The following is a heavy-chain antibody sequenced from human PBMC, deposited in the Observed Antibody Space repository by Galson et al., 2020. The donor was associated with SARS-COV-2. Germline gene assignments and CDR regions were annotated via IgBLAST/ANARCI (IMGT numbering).Heavy chain of an antibody. D-gene: IGHD3-22*01. J-gene: IGHJ3*02. CDR2: INPNSGGT. V-gene: IGHV1-2*02. CDR1: GYVFTDDY. CDR3: ARDRYYYDTNGYFYEAFDI. Sequence: GESLKISCKASGYVFTDDYINWVRQAPGQGLEWMGWINPNSGGTKFAPKFQGRVTMTRDTSNTTAYMERSRLSSDDTAVYFCARDRYYYDTNGYFYEAFDIWGQGTMVTVSS.